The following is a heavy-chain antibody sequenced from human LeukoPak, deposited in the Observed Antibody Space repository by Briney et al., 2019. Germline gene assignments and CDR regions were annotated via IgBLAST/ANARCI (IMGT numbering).Heavy chain of an antibody. D-gene: IGHD1-14*01. CDR3: ARLGAVNRLSFVDY. V-gene: IGHV4-59*08. Sequence: PSETLSLACTVSGGSISSYYWSWIRQPPGKGLEWIGYIYYSGSTNYNPSLKSRVAISVDTSKNQFSLKLSSVTAADTAVYYCARLGAVNRLSFVDYWGQGTLVTVPS. CDR1: GGSISSYY. J-gene: IGHJ4*02. CDR2: IYYSGST.